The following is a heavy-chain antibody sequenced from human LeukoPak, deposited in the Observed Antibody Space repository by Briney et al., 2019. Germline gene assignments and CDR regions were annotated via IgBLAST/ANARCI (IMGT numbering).Heavy chain of an antibody. J-gene: IGHJ6*02. Sequence: ASVKVSCKASGYPFTSYGINWVRQAPGQGLEWMGWISAYNGNINYAQKLQGRVTMTTDTSTSTAYMELRSLRSDDTAVYYCAREAVTVLRYYYYGMDVWGQGTTVTVSS. CDR3: AREAVTVLRYYYYGMDV. V-gene: IGHV1-18*04. CDR1: GYPFTSYG. D-gene: IGHD4-17*01. CDR2: ISAYNGNI.